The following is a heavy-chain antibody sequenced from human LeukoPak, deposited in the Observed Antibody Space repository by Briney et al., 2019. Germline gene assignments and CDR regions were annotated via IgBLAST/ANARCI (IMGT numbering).Heavy chain of an antibody. CDR1: GFTFSTYS. J-gene: IGHJ4*02. V-gene: IGHV3-21*01. CDR2: ISSSSSYI. CDR3: ARESYLDYFDY. Sequence: GGSLRLSCAASGFTFSTYSMNWVRQAPGKGLEWVSSISSSSSYIYYADSVKGRFTISRDNARNSLYLQMNSLRAEDTAMYYCARESYLDYFDYWGQGTLVTVSS.